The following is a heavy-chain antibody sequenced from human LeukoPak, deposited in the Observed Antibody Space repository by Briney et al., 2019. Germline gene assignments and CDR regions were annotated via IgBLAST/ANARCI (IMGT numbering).Heavy chain of an antibody. D-gene: IGHD3-10*01. CDR1: GYTRSEFS. Sequence: ASVTVSCKVSGYTRSEFSIHWVRQAPGKGLEWMGGSDPEDGEIIYAQNFQGRVTMTEDTSTDTAYMELISLKSEGTAVYYCVFLWVGELFTWFDPWGQGSLVTVSS. J-gene: IGHJ5*02. V-gene: IGHV1-24*01. CDR2: SDPEDGEI. CDR3: VFLWVGELFTWFDP.